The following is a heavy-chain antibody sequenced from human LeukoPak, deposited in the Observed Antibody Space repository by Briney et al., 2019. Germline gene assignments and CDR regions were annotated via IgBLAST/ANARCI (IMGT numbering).Heavy chain of an antibody. CDR3: TREGYYYDSSGYYYVPNFDY. CDR2: IRSKAYGGTT. D-gene: IGHD3-22*01. Sequence: GVLRLSCAASGFTFGDYAMSWFRQAPGKGLEWVGFIRSKAYGGTTEYAASVKGRFTISRDDSKSIAYLQMNSLKTEDTAVYYCTREGYYYDSSGYYYVPNFDYWGQGTLVTVSS. V-gene: IGHV3-49*03. J-gene: IGHJ4*02. CDR1: GFTFGDYA.